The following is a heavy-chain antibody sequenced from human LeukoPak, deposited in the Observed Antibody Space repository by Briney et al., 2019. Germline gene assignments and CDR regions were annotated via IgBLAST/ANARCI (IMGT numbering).Heavy chain of an antibody. CDR3: ARHLWSAYHKFDY. CDR1: DGPPDNHY. D-gene: IGHD3-3*01. V-gene: IGHV4-59*11. J-gene: IGHJ4*02. Sequence: PSETLSLTCTVSDGPPDNHYWSWRRQPSGKELEWNGYIYYSGNTYYIPSLESRVNISVDRSKNQFSLKLSSVTAADTAVYYCARHLWSAYHKFDYWGQGTLVTVSS. CDR2: IYYSGNT.